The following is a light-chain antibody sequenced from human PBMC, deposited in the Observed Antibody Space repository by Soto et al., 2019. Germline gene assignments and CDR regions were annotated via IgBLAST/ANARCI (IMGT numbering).Light chain of an antibody. J-gene: IGKJ2*01. CDR2: GAS. Sequence: IVMTQSPGTLSVSAGEIATLSCRASQILSSNLAWYQQKPGQAPRLLSFGASTRASGIPARFSGSGSGTEFTLTISSLQPEDVAVYYCQQYNICPPTYTFGQGTKLEIK. CDR3: QQYNICPPTYT. CDR1: QILSSN. V-gene: IGKV3-15*01.